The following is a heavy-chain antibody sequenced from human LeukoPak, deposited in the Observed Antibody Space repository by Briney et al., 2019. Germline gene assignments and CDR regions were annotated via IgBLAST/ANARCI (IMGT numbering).Heavy chain of an antibody. V-gene: IGHV3-33*08. CDR1: GFTFSSYA. D-gene: IGHD2-2*01. J-gene: IGHJ4*02. CDR2: IWYDGSNK. Sequence: TGGSLRLSCAASGFTFSSYAMNWVRQAPGRGLEWVADIWYDGSNKYYAGSVKGRFTISRDNSKNTLYLQMNSLRAEDTAVYYCARGGDIVVVPAATLFDYWGQGTLVTVSS. CDR3: ARGGDIVVVPAATLFDY.